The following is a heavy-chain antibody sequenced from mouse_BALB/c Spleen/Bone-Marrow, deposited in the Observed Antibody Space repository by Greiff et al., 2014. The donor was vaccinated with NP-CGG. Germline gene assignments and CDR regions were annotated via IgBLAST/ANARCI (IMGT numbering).Heavy chain of an antibody. CDR2: ISNGGGST. CDR1: GFTFSSYT. J-gene: IGHJ3*01. D-gene: IGHD1-1*01. V-gene: IGHV5-12-2*01. CDR3: ARGIYYYGSSCAY. Sequence: EVKLVESGGGLVQPGGSLKLSCAASGFTFSSYTMSWVRQTPEKRLEWVAYISNGGGSTYYPDTVKGRFTISRDNAKNTLYLQMGSLKSEDTAMYYCARGIYYYGSSCAYWGQGTLVTVSA.